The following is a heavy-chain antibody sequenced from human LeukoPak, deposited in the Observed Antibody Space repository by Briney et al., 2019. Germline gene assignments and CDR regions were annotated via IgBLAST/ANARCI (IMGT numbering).Heavy chain of an antibody. CDR1: GYTFTSYY. CDR3: ARDLVATIQAY. Sequence: GASVKVSCKASGYTFTSYYMHWVRQAPGQGLEWMGIINPSGGSTSYAQKFQGRVTMTRDTSTSTVYMELSSLRSVDTAVYYCARDLVATIQAYWGQGTLVTVSS. J-gene: IGHJ4*02. D-gene: IGHD5-12*01. V-gene: IGHV1-46*01. CDR2: INPSGGST.